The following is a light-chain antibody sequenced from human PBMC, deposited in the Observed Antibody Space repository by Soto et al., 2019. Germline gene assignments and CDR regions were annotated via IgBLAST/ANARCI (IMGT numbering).Light chain of an antibody. V-gene: IGKV3-15*01. Sequence: EIVMTQSPATLSVSPGESATLSGRPGQSVSIDLAWYQQTPGQAPSLXXYGASTRATGIPVRFSGSASGTELTLTISSLKSEDYAVYYCQQYKSWPTITFGQGTRLEIK. CDR1: QSVSID. CDR3: QQYKSWPTIT. J-gene: IGKJ5*01. CDR2: GAS.